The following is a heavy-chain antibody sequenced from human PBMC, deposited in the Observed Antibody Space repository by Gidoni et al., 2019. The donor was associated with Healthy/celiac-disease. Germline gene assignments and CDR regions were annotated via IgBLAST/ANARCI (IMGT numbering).Heavy chain of an antibody. D-gene: IGHD3-22*01. J-gene: IGHJ3*02. Sequence: EVQLLESGGGLVQPGGSLRLSCAASGFTFSSYAMSWVRQAPGKGLEWVSAIIGRGCSTYYADSVKGRFTISRDNSKNTLYLQMNSLRAEDTAVYYCAKGGPHYYDSSGYYYVVAFDIWGQGTMVTVSS. V-gene: IGHV3-23*01. CDR2: IIGRGCST. CDR3: AKGGPHYYDSSGYYYVVAFDI. CDR1: GFTFSSYA.